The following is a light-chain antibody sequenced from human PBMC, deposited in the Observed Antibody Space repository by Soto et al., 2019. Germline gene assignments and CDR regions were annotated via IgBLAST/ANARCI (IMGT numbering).Light chain of an antibody. Sequence: EIVLTQSPGTLSLSPGERATLSCRASQSVSSSYLAWYQQTPGQAPRLLIYGASSRATGIPDRFSGSGSGTDFTLPISRLEPEDFAVYYCQQYGSSPTYTFGQGTKLEIK. CDR1: QSVSSSY. J-gene: IGKJ2*01. CDR2: GAS. CDR3: QQYGSSPTYT. V-gene: IGKV3-20*01.